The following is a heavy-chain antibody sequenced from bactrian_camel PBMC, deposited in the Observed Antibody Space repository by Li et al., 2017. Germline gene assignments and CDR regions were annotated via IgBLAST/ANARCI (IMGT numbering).Heavy chain of an antibody. Sequence: QVQLVESGGGLVQAGGSLNLSCAATGKTNVLNCMGWFRQAPGKEREGVAVITRIHGGTEYADSVKGRFTISQDNANGTLYLHMDSLRPEDTAMYYCASGPWGYCTRTKWEGGMNNWGKGTQVTVS. CDR1: GKTNVLNC. D-gene: IGHD1*01. V-gene: IGHV3S63*01. J-gene: IGHJ7*01. CDR2: ITRIHGGT.